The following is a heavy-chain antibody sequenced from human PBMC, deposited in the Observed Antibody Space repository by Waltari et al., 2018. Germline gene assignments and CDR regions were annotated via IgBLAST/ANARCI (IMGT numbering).Heavy chain of an antibody. V-gene: IGHV4-39*02. CDR3: AREDRYSSGWYGGGF. D-gene: IGHD6-19*01. Sequence: QVQLQESGPGLVKPWETLSLTCTVSGGSISNDNYYWGWIRQPPGKGLGWIGTVFHTGATQYTPSLKSRVTVFVATSQNVFSLRMTSLTAADTAVYYCAREDRYSSGWYGGGFWGQGALVTVS. CDR1: GGSISNDNYY. J-gene: IGHJ4*02. CDR2: VFHTGAT.